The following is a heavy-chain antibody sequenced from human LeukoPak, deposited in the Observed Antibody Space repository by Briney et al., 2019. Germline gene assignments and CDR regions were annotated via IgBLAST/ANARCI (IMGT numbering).Heavy chain of an antibody. CDR3: AKGDFVWGVIRPFDY. Sequence: GGSLRLSCAASGFTFSSYAMSWVRQAPGKGLEWVSALSGSGGSTYYADSVKGRFTISRDNSKNTLYLQMNSLRAEGTAVYYCAKGDFVWGVIRPFDYWGQGTLVTVSS. D-gene: IGHD3-10*02. CDR2: LSGSGGST. J-gene: IGHJ4*02. V-gene: IGHV3-23*01. CDR1: GFTFSSYA.